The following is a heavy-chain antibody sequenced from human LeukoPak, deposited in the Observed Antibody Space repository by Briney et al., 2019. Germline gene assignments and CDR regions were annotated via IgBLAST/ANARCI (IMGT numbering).Heavy chain of an antibody. Sequence: PGGSLRLSCAASGFTFSSYAMSWVRQAPGKGLEWVPPISSSSSYIYYADSVKGRFTISRDNAKNSLYLQMNSLRAEDTAVYYCVKSSSGWNFDYWGQGTLVTVSS. V-gene: IGHV3-21*04. CDR2: ISSSSSYI. J-gene: IGHJ4*02. D-gene: IGHD6-19*01. CDR1: GFTFSSYA. CDR3: VKSSSGWNFDY.